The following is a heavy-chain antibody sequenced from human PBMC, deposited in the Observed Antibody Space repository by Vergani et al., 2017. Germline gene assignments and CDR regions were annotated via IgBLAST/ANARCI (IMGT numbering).Heavy chain of an antibody. CDR2: IYTSGST. D-gene: IGHD2-2*01. J-gene: IGHJ4*02. V-gene: IGHV4-4*07. Sequence: QVQLQESGPGLVKPSETLSLTCTVSGGSISSYYWSWIRQPAGKGLEWIGRIYTSGSTNYNPSLKSRVTISVDTSKNQFSLKLSSVTAADTAVYYCARGVVVVPAAILGKSKNYYFDYWGQGTLVTVSS. CDR3: ARGVVVVPAAILGKSKNYYFDY. CDR1: GGSISSYY.